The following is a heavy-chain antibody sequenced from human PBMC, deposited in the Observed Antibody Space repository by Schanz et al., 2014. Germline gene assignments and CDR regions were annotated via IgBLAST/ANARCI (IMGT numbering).Heavy chain of an antibody. Sequence: EVQLLESGGGLVQPGGSLRLSCAASGFTFSSYAMSWVRQAPGKGLEWISALSGSGGSTYYADSVKGRFTISRDNSKNTLYLQMNSLRAEDTAVYYCAKDPSHGDYDYYFDYWGQGTLVTVSS. CDR2: LSGSGGST. CDR3: AKDPSHGDYDYYFDY. D-gene: IGHD3-22*01. CDR1: GFTFSSYA. V-gene: IGHV3-23*01. J-gene: IGHJ4*02.